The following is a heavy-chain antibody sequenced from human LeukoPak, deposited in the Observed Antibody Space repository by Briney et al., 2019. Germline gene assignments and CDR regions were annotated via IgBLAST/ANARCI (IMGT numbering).Heavy chain of an antibody. J-gene: IGHJ4*02. CDR2: IKQDGSEK. V-gene: IGHV3-7*01. CDR1: GFSVSGYW. CDR3: ARATRNGYDY. D-gene: IGHD5-24*01. Sequence: GGSLRLSCAVSGFSVSGYWMTWVRQAPGKGLEWVANIKQDGSEKNYVDSVKGRFTISRDNAENSLFLQMDSLRAEDTALYYCARATRNGYDYWGQGTLVTVSS.